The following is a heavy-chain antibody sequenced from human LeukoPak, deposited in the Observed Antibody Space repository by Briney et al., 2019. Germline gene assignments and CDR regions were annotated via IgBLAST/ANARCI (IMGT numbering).Heavy chain of an antibody. D-gene: IGHD1-26*01. Sequence: ASVKVSCKTSGYTFTEFYIHWVRQVSGQGLEWMGWINPTSGGTNYAQKFQGRVTMTRDTSISTAYRDLSRLTSDDTAVFYCVRFSGSSNFDSWGQGTLVTVSS. CDR3: VRFSGSSNFDS. CDR1: GYTFTEFY. J-gene: IGHJ4*02. V-gene: IGHV1-2*02. CDR2: INPTSGGT.